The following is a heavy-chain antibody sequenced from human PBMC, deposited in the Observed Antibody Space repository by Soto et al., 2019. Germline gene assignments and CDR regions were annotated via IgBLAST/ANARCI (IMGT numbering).Heavy chain of an antibody. J-gene: IGHJ4*02. D-gene: IGHD2-15*01. V-gene: IGHV3-30*18. CDR3: VKDQRYCSGGRCYTFDY. CDR1: GFTFSTDA. Sequence: GGSLSLSCTAPGFTFSTDAKHRVSKDAGTGLEWVAVISDDGRKTYYVDSVKGRFTISRDNPKNTLFLQMNSLRPEDTAVYYCVKDQRYCSGGRCYTFDYRGQGT. CDR2: ISDDGRKT.